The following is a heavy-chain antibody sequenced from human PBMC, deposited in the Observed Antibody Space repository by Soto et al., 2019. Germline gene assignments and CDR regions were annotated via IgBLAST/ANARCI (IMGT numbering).Heavy chain of an antibody. Sequence: EVQLVESGGGLVKPGGSLRLSCVASGFTFSTYSMNWVRQAPGKGLEGVADITTSSSFRFYSDSVKGRFTISRDDAKYSLYRQMNSLRVEDTGVYYCARDLGVALATLTLDSWGQGTLITVSS. CDR2: ITTSSSFR. CDR3: ARDLGVALATLTLDS. D-gene: IGHD2-15*01. V-gene: IGHV3-21*02. CDR1: GFTFSTYS. J-gene: IGHJ4*02.